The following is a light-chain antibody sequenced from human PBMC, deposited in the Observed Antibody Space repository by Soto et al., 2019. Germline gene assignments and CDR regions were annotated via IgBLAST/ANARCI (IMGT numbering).Light chain of an antibody. CDR2: EVT. CDR1: SSDDGGYNY. CDR3: SSYAGNYNLV. Sequence: QSALTQPPSATGSPGQSVTISCTATSSDDGGYNYVSWFQQHPGKAPKLMIYEVTKRPSGVPDRFSGSKSGNTASLTVSGLQAEDEADYYCSSYAGNYNLVFGGGTKVTVL. J-gene: IGLJ2*01. V-gene: IGLV2-8*01.